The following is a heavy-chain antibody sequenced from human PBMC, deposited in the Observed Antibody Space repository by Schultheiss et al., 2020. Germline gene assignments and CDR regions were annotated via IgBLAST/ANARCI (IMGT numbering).Heavy chain of an antibody. CDR2: FDPEDGET. V-gene: IGHV1-24*01. J-gene: IGHJ5*02. CDR1: GSTLTELS. CDR3: ATAPLYSSSSYNWFDP. Sequence: ASVKVSCKVSGSTLTELSMHWVRQAPGKGLEWMGGFDPEDGETIYAQKFQGRVTMTEDTSTDTAYMELSSLRSEDTAVYYCATAPLYSSSSYNWFDPWGQGTLVTVSS. D-gene: IGHD6-6*01.